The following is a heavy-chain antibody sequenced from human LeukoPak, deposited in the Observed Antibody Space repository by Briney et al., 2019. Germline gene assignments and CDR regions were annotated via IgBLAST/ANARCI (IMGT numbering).Heavy chain of an antibody. CDR3: AKKGSSSHSYFDY. D-gene: IGHD6-13*01. CDR1: GFIFSSYA. CDR2: ISGSGGST. V-gene: IGHV3-23*01. J-gene: IGHJ4*02. Sequence: PGGSLRLSCAASGFIFSSYAMSWVRQAPGKGLEWVSVISGSGGSTYYADSVKGRFTISRDNSKNTLYLQMNSLRAEDTAVYYCAKKGSSSHSYFDYWGQGTLVTVSS.